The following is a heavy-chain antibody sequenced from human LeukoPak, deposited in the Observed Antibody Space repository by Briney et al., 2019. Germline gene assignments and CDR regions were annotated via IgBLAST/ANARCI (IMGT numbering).Heavy chain of an antibody. CDR2: INDSGTT. CDR3: ARERDSSGYYYRGFGIDY. J-gene: IGHJ4*02. V-gene: IGHV4-34*01. CDR1: GGSFSGYY. Sequence: SETLSLTCAVYGGSFSGYYWSWIRQPPGKGLEWIGEINDSGTTNYNPSLKSRVTRSVDTSKNQFSLKLSSVTAADTAGYYCARERDSSGYYYRGFGIDYWGQGTLVTVSS. D-gene: IGHD3-22*01.